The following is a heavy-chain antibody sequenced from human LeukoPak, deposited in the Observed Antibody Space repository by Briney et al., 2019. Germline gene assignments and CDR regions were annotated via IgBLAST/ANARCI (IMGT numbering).Heavy chain of an antibody. CDR3: ARLSGIAAV. CDR1: GGSFSGYY. CDR2: INYSGST. V-gene: IGHV4-34*01. Sequence: PSQTLSLTCAVYGGSFSGYYWSWTRQPPGKGLEWIGEINYSGSTNYNPSLKSRVTISVDTSKNQFSLKLSSVTAADTAVYYCARLSGIAAVWGQGTLVTVSS. J-gene: IGHJ4*02. D-gene: IGHD6-13*01.